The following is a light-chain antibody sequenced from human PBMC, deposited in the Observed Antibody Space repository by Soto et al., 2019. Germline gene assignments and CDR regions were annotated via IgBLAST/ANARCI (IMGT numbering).Light chain of an antibody. V-gene: IGLV1-40*01. J-gene: IGLJ1*01. CDR1: SSNIGAGYD. CDR2: GNS. Sequence: QSVLKQPPSVSGAPGQRVTISCTGSSSNIGAGYDVHWYQQLPGTAPKLLIYGNSNRPSGVPDRFSGSKSGTSASLAITGLQAEDEADYYRQSYDSSLSGYVFGTGTKLTVL. CDR3: QSYDSSLSGYV.